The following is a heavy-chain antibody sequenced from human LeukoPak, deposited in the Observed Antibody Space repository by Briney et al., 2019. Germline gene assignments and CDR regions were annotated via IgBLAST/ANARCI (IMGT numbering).Heavy chain of an antibody. Sequence: NTSETLSLTCTVSGGSISGSSYYWGWIRQPPGKGLEWVGSIFYGGNTSYNPSLKSRVTISVDTSKNQFSLKVDSVTAADTAVFYCARHRSYYFDYWGQGMLVAVSS. CDR1: GGSISGSSYY. CDR3: ARHRSYYFDY. V-gene: IGHV4-39*01. D-gene: IGHD3-10*01. J-gene: IGHJ4*02. CDR2: IFYGGNT.